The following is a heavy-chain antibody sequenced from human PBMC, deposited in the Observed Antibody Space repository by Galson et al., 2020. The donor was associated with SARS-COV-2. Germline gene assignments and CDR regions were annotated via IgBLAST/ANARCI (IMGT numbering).Heavy chain of an antibody. CDR3: ARDSIIAVGGWSCYYGMDV. Sequence: ALETLSLTCTVSGGSISSYYWSWIRQPPGKGLEWIGYIYYSGSTNYNPSLKSRVTISVDTSKNQFSLKLSSVTAADTAVYYFARDSIIAVGGWSCYYGMDVWGQGTTVTVSS. D-gene: IGHD6-19*01. CDR1: GGSISSYY. J-gene: IGHJ6*02. V-gene: IGHV4-59*01. CDR2: IYYSGST.